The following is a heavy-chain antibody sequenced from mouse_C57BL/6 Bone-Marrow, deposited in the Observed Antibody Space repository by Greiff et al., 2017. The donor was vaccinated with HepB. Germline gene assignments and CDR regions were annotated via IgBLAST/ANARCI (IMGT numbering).Heavy chain of an antibody. J-gene: IGHJ1*03. CDR3: TTRGSVYYDLGYWYFDV. D-gene: IGHD2-4*01. CDR1: GFNFKDYY. Sequence: EVQLQQSGAELVRPGASVKLSCTASGFNFKDYYMHWVKQRPEQGLEWIGRIDPEDGDTEYAPKFQGKATMTADTSSNTAYLQLSSLTSEDTAVYYCTTRGSVYYDLGYWYFDVWGTGTAVTVSS. V-gene: IGHV14-1*01. CDR2: IDPEDGDT.